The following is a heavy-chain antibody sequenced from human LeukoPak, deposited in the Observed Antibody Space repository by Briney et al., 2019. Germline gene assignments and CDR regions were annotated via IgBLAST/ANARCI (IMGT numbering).Heavy chain of an antibody. J-gene: IGHJ3*02. D-gene: IGHD3-22*01. CDR1: GGSISSYY. V-gene: IGHV4-59*01. CDR3: ARFRDYYDGSGYYYDAFDI. Sequence: SETLSLTCTVSGGSISSYYWSWIRQPPGKGLEWIGYIYYSGSTNYNPSLKSRVTISVDTSKDQFSLKLSSVTAADTAVYYCARFRDYYDGSGYYYDAFDIWGQGTMVTVSS. CDR2: IYYSGST.